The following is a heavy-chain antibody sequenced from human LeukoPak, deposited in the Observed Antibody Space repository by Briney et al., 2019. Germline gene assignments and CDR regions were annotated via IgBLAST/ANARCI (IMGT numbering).Heavy chain of an antibody. D-gene: IGHD4-17*01. J-gene: IGHJ6*02. Sequence: ASVKVSCEASGYTFTGYYMHWVRQAPGQGLEWMGWINPNSGGTNYAQKFQGRVTMTRDTSISTAYMELSRLRSDDTAVYYCARDLATVTTEAIYYYYYGMDVWGQGTTVTVSS. V-gene: IGHV1-2*02. CDR2: INPNSGGT. CDR1: GYTFTGYY. CDR3: ARDLATVTTEAIYYYYYGMDV.